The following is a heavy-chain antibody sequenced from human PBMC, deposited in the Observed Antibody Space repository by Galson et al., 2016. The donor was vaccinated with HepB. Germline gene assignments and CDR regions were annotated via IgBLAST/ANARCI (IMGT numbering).Heavy chain of an antibody. Sequence: TLSLTCPVSGASINSGGYSWSWIRPHPGKGLEWIGYIYYSGSAYYNPSLKSRVSISVDRSKNQFSLRLSSVTAADTAVYYCARFGVTHYWGQGTLVTVSS. J-gene: IGHJ4*02. CDR3: ARFGVTHY. CDR1: GASINSGGYS. D-gene: IGHD3-3*01. CDR2: IYYSGSA. V-gene: IGHV4-31*03.